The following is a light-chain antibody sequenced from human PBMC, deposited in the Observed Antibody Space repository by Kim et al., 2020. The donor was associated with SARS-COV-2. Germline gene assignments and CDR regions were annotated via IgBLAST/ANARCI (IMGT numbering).Light chain of an antibody. Sequence: SSELTQDPAVSVALGQTVRITCRGDSLRRYYASWYQQKPGQAPRLVIYSTNKRPSGIPDRFSGSSPGNTASLTITGAQAEDEADYYCTSRDSNGNKMVFGGGTQLTVL. CDR2: STN. V-gene: IGLV3-19*01. CDR1: SLRRYY. CDR3: TSRDSNGNKMV. J-gene: IGLJ2*01.